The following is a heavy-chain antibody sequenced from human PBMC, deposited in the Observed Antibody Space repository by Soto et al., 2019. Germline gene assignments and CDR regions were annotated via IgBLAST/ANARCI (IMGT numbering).Heavy chain of an antibody. Sequence: EVQLLESGGGLVQPGGSLRLSCAASGFTFSSYAMSWVRQAPGKGLEWVSAISGSGGSTYYADSVKGRFTISRDNSKNTLYLQMNSLRAEDTALYYCAKDWGEYGSGNVNWGQGTLVTVSS. CDR3: AKDWGEYGSGNVN. V-gene: IGHV3-23*01. D-gene: IGHD3-10*01. CDR1: GFTFSSYA. CDR2: ISGSGGST. J-gene: IGHJ4*02.